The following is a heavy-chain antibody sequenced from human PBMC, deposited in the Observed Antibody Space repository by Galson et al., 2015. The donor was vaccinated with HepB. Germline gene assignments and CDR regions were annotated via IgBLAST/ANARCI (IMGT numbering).Heavy chain of an antibody. J-gene: IGHJ6*02. V-gene: IGHV1-69*13. CDR3: ARARYGDYGMDV. Sequence: SVKVSCKASGGTFSSYAISWVRQAPGQGLEWMGGIIPIFGTANYAQKFQGRVTITADESTSTAYMELSSLRSEDTAVCYCARARYGDYGMDVWGQGTTVTVSS. CDR1: GGTFSSYA. D-gene: IGHD4-17*01. CDR2: IIPIFGTA.